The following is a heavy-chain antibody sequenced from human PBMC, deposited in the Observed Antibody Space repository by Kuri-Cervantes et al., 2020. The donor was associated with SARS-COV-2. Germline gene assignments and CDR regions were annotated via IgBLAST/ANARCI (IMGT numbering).Heavy chain of an antibody. CDR3: ASRRGKEYSSSLGPWNFDL. Sequence: GESLKISCAASGSTFSSYSMNWVRQAPGKGLEWVSSISSSSSYIYYADSVKGRFTISRDNAKNSLYLQMNSLRAEDTAVYYCASRRGKEYSSSLGPWNFDLWGRGTLVTVSS. V-gene: IGHV3-21*01. D-gene: IGHD6-6*01. CDR2: ISSSSSYI. J-gene: IGHJ2*01. CDR1: GSTFSSYS.